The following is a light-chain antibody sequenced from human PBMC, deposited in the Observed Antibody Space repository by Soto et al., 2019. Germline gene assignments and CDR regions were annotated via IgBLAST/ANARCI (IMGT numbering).Light chain of an antibody. CDR1: QSISSW. J-gene: IGKJ1*01. V-gene: IGKV1-5*01. Sequence: DIQMTQSPSTLSASVGDRVTITCRASQSISSWLAWYQKKPGKAPKLLIYDASSLESGVPSRFSGSGSGTEFTLTMSRLQPDDFATYYCQQYNSYSWTFGQGTKVEIK. CDR2: DAS. CDR3: QQYNSYSWT.